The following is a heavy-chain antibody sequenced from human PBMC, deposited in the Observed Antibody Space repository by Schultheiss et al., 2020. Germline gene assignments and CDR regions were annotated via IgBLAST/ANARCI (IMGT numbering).Heavy chain of an antibody. CDR3: ASSGPYYFDY. D-gene: IGHD6-25*01. Sequence: GGSLRLSCAASGFTFSSYDMHWVRQAPGKGLVWVSRINSDGSSTSYADSVKGRFTISRDNAKNTLYLQMNSLRAEDTAVYYCASSGPYYFDYWGQGTLVTVYS. CDR2: INSDGSST. J-gene: IGHJ4*02. V-gene: IGHV3-74*01. CDR1: GFTFSSYD.